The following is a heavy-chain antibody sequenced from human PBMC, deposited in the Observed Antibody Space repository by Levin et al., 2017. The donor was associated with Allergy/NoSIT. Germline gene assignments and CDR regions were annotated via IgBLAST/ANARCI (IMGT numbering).Heavy chain of an antibody. CDR3: TRDTRSFFDY. CDR1: GFTFSRNW. CDR2: IRSDGGET. V-gene: IGHV3-74*01. Sequence: GGSLRLSCAASGFTFSRNWMHWVRQAPGKGLVWVSGIRSDGGETTYADSVKGRFTISRDNAKNTLYLQMNSLRAEDTAVYYCTRDTRSFFDYWGQGTLVTVSS. J-gene: IGHJ4*02. D-gene: IGHD2-2*01.